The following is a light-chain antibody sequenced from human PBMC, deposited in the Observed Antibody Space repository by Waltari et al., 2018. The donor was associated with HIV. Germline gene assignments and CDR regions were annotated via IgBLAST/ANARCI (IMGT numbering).Light chain of an antibody. J-gene: IGKJ4*01. Sequence: DIQLTQSPSFLSASVGARVTITCRASQDINSYLAWYQQKPGKAPRVLIYTASTLQSGVPSRFSGSGSGTEFALTISSLQPEDFATYYCQQLNSYPLTFGGGTKVEI. V-gene: IGKV1-9*01. CDR2: TAS. CDR3: QQLNSYPLT. CDR1: QDINSY.